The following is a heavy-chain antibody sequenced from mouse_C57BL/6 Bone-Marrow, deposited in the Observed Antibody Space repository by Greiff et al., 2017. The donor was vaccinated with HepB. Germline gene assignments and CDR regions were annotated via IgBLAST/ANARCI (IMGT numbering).Heavy chain of an antibody. V-gene: IGHV5-9-1*02. CDR1: GFTFSSYA. Sequence: EVKLVESGEGLVKPGGSLKLSCAASGFTFSSYAMSWVRQTPEKRLEWVAYISSGGDYIYYADTVKGRFTISRDNARNTLYLQMSSLKSEDTAMYYCTRDRDDGYLYYFDYWGQGTTLTVSS. D-gene: IGHD2-3*01. CDR2: ISSGGDYI. CDR3: TRDRDDGYLYYFDY. J-gene: IGHJ2*01.